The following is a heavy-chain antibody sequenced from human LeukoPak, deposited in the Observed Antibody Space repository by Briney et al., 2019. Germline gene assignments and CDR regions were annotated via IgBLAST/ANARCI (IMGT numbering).Heavy chain of an antibody. CDR1: GFTLSSYA. D-gene: IGHD1-26*01. CDR3: ARDMVGATRGNY. CDR2: ISYDGSNK. Sequence: GGSLRLSCAASGFTLSSYAMHWVRQAPGKGLEWVAVISYDGSNKYYADSVKGRFTISRDNSKNTLYLQMNSLRAEDTAVYYCARDMVGATRGNYWGQGTLVTVSS. V-gene: IGHV3-30-3*01. J-gene: IGHJ4*02.